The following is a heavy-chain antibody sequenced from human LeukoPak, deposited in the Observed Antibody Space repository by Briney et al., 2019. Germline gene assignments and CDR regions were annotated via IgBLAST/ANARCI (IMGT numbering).Heavy chain of an antibody. CDR1: GYTFTSYG. D-gene: IGHD4-17*01. J-gene: IGHJ4*02. CDR2: ISAYNGNT. Sequence: ASVKVSCKASGYTFTSYGISWVRQAPGQGLEWMGWISAYNGNTNYAQKLQGRVTVTTDTSTSTAYMELRSLRSDDTAVYYCARALRGLSNLDYWGQGTLVTVSS. V-gene: IGHV1-18*01. CDR3: ARALRGLSNLDY.